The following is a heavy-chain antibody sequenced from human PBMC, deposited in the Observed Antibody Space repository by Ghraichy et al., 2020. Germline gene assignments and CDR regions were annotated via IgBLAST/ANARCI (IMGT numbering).Heavy chain of an antibody. D-gene: IGHD5-24*01. J-gene: IGHJ4*02. CDR2: IYYSGST. CDR1: GGSMSKYF. Sequence: GSLRLSCTVSGGSMSKYFWSWIRQPPGKALEWIGYIYYSGSTNYSPSLMSRATISVDMSKSQFSLRLNSVTAADTAVYYCGRGRDGYNYLIDYWGQGTLVTVSS. CDR3: GRGRDGYNYLIDY. V-gene: IGHV4-59*01.